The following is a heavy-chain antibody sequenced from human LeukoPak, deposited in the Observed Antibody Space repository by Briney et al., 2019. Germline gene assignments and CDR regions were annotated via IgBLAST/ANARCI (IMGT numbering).Heavy chain of an antibody. CDR3: ARGRGFRSYGSGSYYN. J-gene: IGHJ4*02. V-gene: IGHV4-34*01. CDR1: GGSFSGYY. Sequence: SETLSLTRAVYGGSFSGYYWSWIRQPPGKGLEWIGEINHSGSTNYNPSLTSRVTISVDTSKNQFSLKLSSVTAADTAVYYCARGRGFRSYGSGSYYNWGQGTLVTVSS. CDR2: INHSGST. D-gene: IGHD3-10*01.